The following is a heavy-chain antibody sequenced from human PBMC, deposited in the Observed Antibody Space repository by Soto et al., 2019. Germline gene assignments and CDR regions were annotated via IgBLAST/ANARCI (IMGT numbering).Heavy chain of an antibody. CDR1: GFTFSSYS. D-gene: IGHD4-17*01. J-gene: IGHJ4*02. Sequence: GGSLRLSCASSGFTFSSYSMNCVRHSPGKGLEWVGRIKSKTDGGTTDYAAPVKGRFTISRDDSKNTLYLQMNSLKTEDTAVYYCTTALPYGDYERDYFDYLGQGTLVIVS. CDR2: IKSKTDGGTT. V-gene: IGHV3-15*01. CDR3: TTALPYGDYERDYFDY.